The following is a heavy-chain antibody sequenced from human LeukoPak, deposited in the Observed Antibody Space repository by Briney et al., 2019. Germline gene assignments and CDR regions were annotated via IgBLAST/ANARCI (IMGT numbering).Heavy chain of an antibody. V-gene: IGHV1-2*02. CDR3: ARAGSYDILTGYHPFDAFDI. D-gene: IGHD3-9*01. J-gene: IGHJ3*02. CDR2: INPNSGGT. CDR1: GYTFTGYY. Sequence: ASVKVSCKASGYTFTGYYMYWVRQAPGQGLEWMGWINPNSGGTNYAQKFQGRVTMIRDTSISTAYMELSRLRSDDTAVYYCARAGSYDILTGYHPFDAFDIWGQGTMVTVSS.